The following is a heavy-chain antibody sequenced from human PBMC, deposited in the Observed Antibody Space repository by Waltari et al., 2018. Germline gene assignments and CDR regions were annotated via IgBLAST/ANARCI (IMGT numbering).Heavy chain of an antibody. D-gene: IGHD3-9*01. CDR2: IIPILGIA. CDR3: ARVRSGYDITNWFDP. Sequence: QVQLVQSGAEVKKPGSSVKVSCKASGGTFSSYTISWVRQAPGQGLEWMGWIIPILGIANYAQKFQGRVTITADKSTSTAYMELSSLRSEDTAVYYCARVRSGYDITNWFDPWGQGTLVTVSS. J-gene: IGHJ5*02. V-gene: IGHV1-69*02. CDR1: GGTFSSYT.